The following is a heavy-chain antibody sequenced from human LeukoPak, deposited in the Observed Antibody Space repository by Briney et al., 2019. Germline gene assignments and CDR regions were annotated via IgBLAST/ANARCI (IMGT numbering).Heavy chain of an antibody. Sequence: SGGSLRLSCVASGFIFDNYGLRWVRQAPGKGLEWVSGINWNGGSTGYADSVKGRFTISRDKAKNSLYLQMNSLRAEDTALYYCARCYSSGWDGYMDVWGKGTTVTVSS. J-gene: IGHJ6*03. CDR2: INWNGGST. CDR1: GFIFDNYG. V-gene: IGHV3-20*04. CDR3: ARCYSSGWDGYMDV. D-gene: IGHD6-19*01.